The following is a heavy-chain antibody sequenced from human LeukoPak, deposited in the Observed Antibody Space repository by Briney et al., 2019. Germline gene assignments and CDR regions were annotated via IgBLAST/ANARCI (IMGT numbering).Heavy chain of an antibody. J-gene: IGHJ4*02. CDR3: ARGRYFDWLPDY. CDR1: VGSVSIYY. Sequence: SETLSLTCTVSVGSVSIYYWSCLRQPPGKGLEWIGYIYYSGSTNYNPSLKSRVTISVDTSKNQFSLKLSSVTAADTAVYYCARGRYFDWLPDYWGQGTLVTVSS. D-gene: IGHD3-9*01. V-gene: IGHV4-59*02. CDR2: IYYSGST.